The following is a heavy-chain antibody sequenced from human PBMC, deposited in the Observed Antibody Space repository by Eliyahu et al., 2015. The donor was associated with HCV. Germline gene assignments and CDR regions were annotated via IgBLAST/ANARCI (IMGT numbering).Heavy chain of an antibody. D-gene: IGHD3-22*01. CDR1: GDTFSSYA. CDR3: ARKNYYDTSGYYPAPLDI. V-gene: IGHV1-69*06. Sequence: EVKKPGSSVKVSCRLSGDTFSSYAIYWVRQAPGHGLEWMGGFIPISGTPNYAQKFQGRVTITEDRSTKTVYLDLSSLRSEDTALYYCARKNYYDTSGYYPAPLDIWGQGTMVAVSS. J-gene: IGHJ3*02. CDR2: FIPISGTP.